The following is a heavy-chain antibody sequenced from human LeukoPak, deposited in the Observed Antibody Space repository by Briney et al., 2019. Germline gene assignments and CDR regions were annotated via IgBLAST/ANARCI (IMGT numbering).Heavy chain of an antibody. J-gene: IGHJ4*02. CDR1: GYTFTDYY. V-gene: IGHV1-2*02. CDR2: INPNSGGT. Sequence: ASVKVSCKASGYTFTDYYLHWVRQAPGQGLEWMGWINPNSGGTNYAQTFQGRVTMTRDTSITTAYLELSRLRSDDTAVYYCARIGYHHYFDYWGQGTLVTVSS. CDR3: ARIGYHHYFDY. D-gene: IGHD5-12*01.